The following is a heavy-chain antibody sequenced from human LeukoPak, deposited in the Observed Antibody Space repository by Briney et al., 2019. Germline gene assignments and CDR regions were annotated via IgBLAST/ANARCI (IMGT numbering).Heavy chain of an antibody. CDR3: ARGYGSGSYYYYMDV. CDR1: GYTFTGYY. V-gene: IGHV1-2*02. D-gene: IGHD3-10*01. Sequence: GASVKVSCKASGYTFTGYYMHWVRQAPGQGLEWMGWINPNSGGTNYAQKFRGRVTMTRDTSISTAYMELSRLRSDDTAVYYCARGYGSGSYYYYMDVWGKGTTVTVSS. CDR2: INPNSGGT. J-gene: IGHJ6*03.